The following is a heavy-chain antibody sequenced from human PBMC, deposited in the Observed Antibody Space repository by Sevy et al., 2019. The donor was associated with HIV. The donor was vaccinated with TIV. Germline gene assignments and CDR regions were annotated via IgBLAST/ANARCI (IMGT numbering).Heavy chain of an antibody. CDR3: ARVRRPETNYFCIDV. CDR2: IYNSGTT. J-gene: IGHJ6*03. CDR1: GFSISNNFY. V-gene: IGHV4-38-2*01. D-gene: IGHD3-3*01. Sequence: SETLSLTCDVSGFSISNNFYWGWIRQPPGKGLEWIGSIYNSGTTYYSPSLNRRVTISVDMSNNQFALRLTSVTAADTAVYCCARVRRPETNYFCIDVWGKGTTVTVSS.